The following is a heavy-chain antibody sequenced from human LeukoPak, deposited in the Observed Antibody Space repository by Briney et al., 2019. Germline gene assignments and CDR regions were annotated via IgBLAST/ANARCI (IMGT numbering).Heavy chain of an antibody. CDR2: ISGGGGST. Sequence: PGGSLRLSCAPSGFPFSSYAMSWVRQAPGRGLEWVSAISGGGGSTYYADSVTGRFTISRDNSKNTLYLQMNSLRVEDTAIFYCAKRSTTTAAGASAFDYWGQGTLVTVSS. CDR3: AKRSTTTAAGASAFDY. J-gene: IGHJ4*02. V-gene: IGHV3-23*01. D-gene: IGHD6-13*01. CDR1: GFPFSSYA.